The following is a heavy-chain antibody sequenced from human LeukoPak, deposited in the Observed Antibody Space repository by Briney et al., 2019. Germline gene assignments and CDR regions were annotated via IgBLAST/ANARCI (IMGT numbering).Heavy chain of an antibody. J-gene: IGHJ4*02. D-gene: IGHD2-2*01. V-gene: IGHV1-18*04. Sequence: ASVKVSCKASGYTFTSYGISWVRQAPGQGLEWMGWISAYNGNTNYAQKLQGRVTMTTNTSTSTAYMELRSLRSDDTAVYYCARGGRSNIVGVPAAHTYDYWGQGTLVTVSS. CDR3: ARGGRSNIVGVPAAHTYDY. CDR2: ISAYNGNT. CDR1: GYTFTSYG.